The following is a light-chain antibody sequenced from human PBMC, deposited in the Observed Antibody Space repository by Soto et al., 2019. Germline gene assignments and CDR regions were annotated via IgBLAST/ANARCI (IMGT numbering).Light chain of an antibody. V-gene: IGKV3-11*01. CDR2: DAS. J-gene: IGKJ5*01. Sequence: FLSTQSPATLSVSPGERVILSCSSSQRISNDLAWYQQKAGQAPRLLIYDASTRATGIPARFSGSGSGTEFTLTISSLEPEDFAVYYCQQRSNWPPITFGQGTRLEIK. CDR1: QRISND. CDR3: QQRSNWPPIT.